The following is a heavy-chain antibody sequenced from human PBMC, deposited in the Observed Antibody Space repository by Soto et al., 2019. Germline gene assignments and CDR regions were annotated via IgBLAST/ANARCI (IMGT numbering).Heavy chain of an antibody. CDR3: ARAVGCTNGVCPPYWFDP. V-gene: IGHV1-8*01. J-gene: IGHJ5*02. Sequence: QVQLVQSGAEVKKPGASVKVSCKASGYTFTSYDINWVRQATGQGLEWMGWMNPNSGNTGYAQKFQGRATMTRNTSISTAYMELSSLRSEDTAVYYCARAVGCTNGVCPPYWFDPWGQGTLVTVSS. CDR1: GYTFTSYD. D-gene: IGHD2-8*01. CDR2: MNPNSGNT.